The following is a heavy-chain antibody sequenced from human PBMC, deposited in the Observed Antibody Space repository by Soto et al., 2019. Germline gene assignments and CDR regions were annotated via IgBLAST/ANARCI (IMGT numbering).Heavy chain of an antibody. CDR2: INAGNGNT. D-gene: IGHD3-3*01. Sequence: ASVKVSCKASGYTFTSYAMHWVRQAPGQRLEWMGWINAGNGNTKYSQKFQGRVTITRDTSASTAYIELSSLRSEDTAVYYCARDDASITIFGLVRIYYGMDVWGQGTTVTVSS. CDR3: ARDDASITIFGLVRIYYGMDV. V-gene: IGHV1-3*01. J-gene: IGHJ6*02. CDR1: GYTFTSYA.